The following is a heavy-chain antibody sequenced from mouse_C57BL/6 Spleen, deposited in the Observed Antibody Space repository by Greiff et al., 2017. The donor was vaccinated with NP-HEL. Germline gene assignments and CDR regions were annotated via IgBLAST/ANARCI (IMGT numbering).Heavy chain of an antibody. D-gene: IGHD2-4*01. CDR3: ASRDYDYFDY. CDR2: INPSTGGT. CDR1: GYSFTGYY. V-gene: IGHV1-42*01. Sequence: EVKLVESGPELVKPGASVKISCKASGYSFTGYYMNWVKQSPEKSLEWIGEINPSTGGTTYNQKFKAKATLTVDKSSSTAYMQLKSLTSEDSAVYYCASRDYDYFDYWGQGTTLTVSS. J-gene: IGHJ2*01.